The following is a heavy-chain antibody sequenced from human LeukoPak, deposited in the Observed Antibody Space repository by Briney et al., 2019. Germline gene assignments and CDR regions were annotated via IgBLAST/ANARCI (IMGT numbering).Heavy chain of an antibody. D-gene: IGHD1-26*01. CDR3: AKDLTYSGTVFYFKN. V-gene: IGHV3-66*01. CDR1: EFSVGSNY. J-gene: IGHJ4*02. Sequence: GGSLRLSCAASEFSVGSNYMTWVRQAPGKGLEWVSLIYSGGSTYYADSVKGRFTISRDNSKNTLYLQMNSLRADDTAIYYCAKDLTYSGTVFYFKNWGQGTLVTVSS. CDR2: IYSGGST.